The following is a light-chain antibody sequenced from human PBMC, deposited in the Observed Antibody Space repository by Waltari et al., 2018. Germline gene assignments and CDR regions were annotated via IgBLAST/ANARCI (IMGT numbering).Light chain of an antibody. J-gene: IGLJ3*02. CDR2: KHS. Sequence: QSVLTQPPSVSGAPGQRVTISCTGSSSNIGTRDVHWYQQLPGTAPKLPTYKHSHRPSAAPYRFSGSKSSAPASLAITGLQAEDEADYYCQSYDSSLSGSVFGGGTKLTVL. V-gene: IGLV1-40*01. CDR3: QSYDSSLSGSV. CDR1: SSNIGTRD.